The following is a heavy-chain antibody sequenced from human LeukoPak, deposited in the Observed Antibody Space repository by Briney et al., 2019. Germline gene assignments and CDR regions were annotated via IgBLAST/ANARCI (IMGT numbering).Heavy chain of an antibody. CDR1: GFTVSSKY. J-gene: IGHJ4*02. D-gene: IGHD6-19*01. CDR3: ARGPGWNYFDY. Sequence: GGSPRLSCAALGFTVSSKYLSWVRQAPGKGLEWVSVFYSGGSTYYADSVKGRFTISRDNSKNTLYFQMNSLRAEDTAVYYCARGPGWNYFDYWGQGTLVTVSS. CDR2: FYSGGST. V-gene: IGHV3-66*01.